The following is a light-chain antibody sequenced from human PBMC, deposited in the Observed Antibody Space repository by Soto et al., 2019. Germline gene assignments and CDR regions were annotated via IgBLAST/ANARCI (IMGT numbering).Light chain of an antibody. CDR2: HAS. J-gene: IGKJ1*01. CDR3: QQYHFFWT. CDR1: RSISTW. V-gene: IGKV1-5*01. Sequence: DIQMTQSPSTLSASVGDRVTVTCRASRSISTWLAWYQQKPGNAPKLLLHHASILESGVPSRFSGSESGTEFTLTISNLQPDDFATYYCQQYHFFWTFGQGTKVDIK.